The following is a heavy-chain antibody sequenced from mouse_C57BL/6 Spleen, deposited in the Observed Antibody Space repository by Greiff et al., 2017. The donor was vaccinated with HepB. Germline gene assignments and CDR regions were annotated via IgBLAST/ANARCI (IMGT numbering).Heavy chain of an antibody. V-gene: IGHV1-9*01. CDR1: GYTFTGYW. J-gene: IGHJ2*01. Sequence: QVQLQQSGAELMKPGASVKLSCKATGYTFTGYWIEWVKQRPGHGLEWIGEILPGSGITNYNEKFKGKATFTADTSSNTAYMQLSSLTTEDSAIYYCARAPRYYGNYVYFDYWGQGTTLTVSS. CDR3: ARAPRYYGNYVYFDY. CDR2: ILPGSGIT. D-gene: IGHD2-1*01.